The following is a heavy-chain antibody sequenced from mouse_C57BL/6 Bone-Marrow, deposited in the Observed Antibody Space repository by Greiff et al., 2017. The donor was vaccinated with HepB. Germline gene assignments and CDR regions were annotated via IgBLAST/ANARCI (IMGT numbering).Heavy chain of an antibody. CDR1: GFSFTSYG. V-gene: IGHV2-4*01. D-gene: IGHD2-3*01. Sequence: VQLQQSGPGLVQPSQSLSITCTVSGFSFTSYGVHWVRQPPGQGLEWLGVIWSGGSTDYKAAFISRLSISKDNSKSQVFFKMTSLQADETAIYYCAKNDGYNVWYFDVWGTGTTVTVSA. CDR2: IWSGGST. J-gene: IGHJ1*03. CDR3: AKNDGYNVWYFDV.